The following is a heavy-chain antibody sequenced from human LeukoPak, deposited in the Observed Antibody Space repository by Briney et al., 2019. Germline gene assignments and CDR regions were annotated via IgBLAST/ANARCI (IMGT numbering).Heavy chain of an antibody. CDR1: GGSISSGGYY. J-gene: IGHJ5*02. CDR2: IYYSGST. D-gene: IGHD4-11*01. V-gene: IGHV4-31*03. Sequence: SETLSLTCTVSGGSISSGGYYWSWIRQHPGKGLEWIGYIYYSGSTYYNPSLKSRVTISVDTSKNQFSLKLSSVTATDTAEYYCAREASHDYSNIWFDPLGQGTLVTVSS. CDR3: AREASHDYSNIWFDP.